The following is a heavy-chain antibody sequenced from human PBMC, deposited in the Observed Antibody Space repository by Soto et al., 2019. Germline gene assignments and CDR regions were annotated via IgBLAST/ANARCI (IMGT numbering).Heavy chain of an antibody. Sequence: QVHLQQWGAGLLKPSETLSLTCAVYGASFSSHHWSWIRQTPGKGLEWIGQINHSGSTNYNPSLKSRVTISXGTXNXPFSLKLSSVTAADTAVYYCARGDYYENSGYYALEYWGQGTLVTVSS. CDR1: GASFSSHH. D-gene: IGHD3-22*01. CDR2: INHSGST. CDR3: ARGDYYENSGYYALEY. J-gene: IGHJ4*02. V-gene: IGHV4-34*01.